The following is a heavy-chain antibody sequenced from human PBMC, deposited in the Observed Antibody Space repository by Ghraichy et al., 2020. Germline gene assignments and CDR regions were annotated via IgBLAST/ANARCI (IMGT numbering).Heavy chain of an antibody. CDR2: IYYSGST. CDR1: GASINSGVDY. J-gene: IGHJ4*02. D-gene: IGHD3-16*01. V-gene: IGHV4-31*03. Sequence: SETLSLTCIVSGASINSGVDYWSWIRQHPGKGLEWIGNIYYSGSTYYNPSLKSRVSISVDTSKNQFSLKLTSVTAADTAVYYCARNPRGLKPYYFDYWGQGTLVTVSS. CDR3: ARNPRGLKPYYFDY.